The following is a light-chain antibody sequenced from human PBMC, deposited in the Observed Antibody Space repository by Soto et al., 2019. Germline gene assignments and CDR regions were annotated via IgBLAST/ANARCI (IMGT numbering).Light chain of an antibody. CDR2: GAS. Sequence: EIVLTQSPGTLSFSPGERATLSCRASQSVYTNYLAWYQQKPGQTPRLLVNGASNRATGIPDRFSGGGSGTDFTLTLSSLEPEDFAVYYCQQYGLPPHSFGQGTRVEIK. CDR1: QSVYTNY. V-gene: IGKV3-20*01. CDR3: QQYGLPPHS. J-gene: IGKJ2*01.